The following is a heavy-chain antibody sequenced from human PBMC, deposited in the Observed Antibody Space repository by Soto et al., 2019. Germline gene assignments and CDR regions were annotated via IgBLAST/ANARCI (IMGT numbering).Heavy chain of an antibody. V-gene: IGHV4-38-2*01. CDR2: IYHSGST. D-gene: IGHD6-19*01. Sequence: SETLSLTCAVSGYSISSGYYWGWIRQPPGKGLEWIGSIYHSGSTYYNPSLKSRVTISVDKSKNQFSLKLSSVTAADTAVYYCARGGPRSSGIAVAGKTNWFDPWGQGTLVTVSS. J-gene: IGHJ5*02. CDR3: ARGGPRSSGIAVAGKTNWFDP. CDR1: GYSISSGYY.